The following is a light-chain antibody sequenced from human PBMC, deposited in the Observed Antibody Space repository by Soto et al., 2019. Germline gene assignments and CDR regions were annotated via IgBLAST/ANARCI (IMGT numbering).Light chain of an antibody. CDR3: QQYNNWPRT. CDR1: QSVGHN. Sequence: DIVMTQSPVTLSVSPGDRATLSCRASQSVGHNLAWFQQKPGQAPRLLIYGASAGATGIPDRFSGSGFGTEFTLSITSLQSEDLAVYYCQQYNNWPRTFGQGIKVE. V-gene: IGKV3-15*01. J-gene: IGKJ1*01. CDR2: GAS.